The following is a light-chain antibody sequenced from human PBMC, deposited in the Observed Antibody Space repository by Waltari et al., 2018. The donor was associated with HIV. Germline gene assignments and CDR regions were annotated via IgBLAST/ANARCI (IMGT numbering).Light chain of an antibody. Sequence: IVLTQSPGTLSLSPGDRAILSCRASQSVNTNYLAWYQQKAGQAPRLVMYGASNRATGIPDRFSSSGSGTDFTLTISRLGPEDFAVYYCQQYGSSPWTFGQGTKVEIK. J-gene: IGKJ1*01. CDR3: QQYGSSPWT. CDR2: GAS. CDR1: QSVNTNY. V-gene: IGKV3-20*01.